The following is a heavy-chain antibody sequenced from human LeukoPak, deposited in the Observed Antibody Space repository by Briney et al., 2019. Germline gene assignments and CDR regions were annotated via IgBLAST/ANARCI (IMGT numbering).Heavy chain of an antibody. CDR1: GCSFTNYW. Sequence: GESLKISCKGSGCSFTNYWITWVRQMPGKGLEWMGRIYPSDSYTNYSPSFQGHVTISTDKSPSTADLQWSSLKAPDTAMYYCARQRYSYYNDYWGQGTLVTVSS. D-gene: IGHD5-18*01. J-gene: IGHJ4*02. V-gene: IGHV5-10-1*01. CDR3: ARQRYSYYNDY. CDR2: IYPSDSYT.